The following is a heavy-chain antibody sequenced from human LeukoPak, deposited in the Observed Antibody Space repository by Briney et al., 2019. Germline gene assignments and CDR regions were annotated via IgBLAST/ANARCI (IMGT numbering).Heavy chain of an antibody. V-gene: IGHV3-21*01. CDR3: ARGYAGTLFY. J-gene: IGHJ4*02. CDR2: ISTSSTYI. Sequence: GGSLRLSCAASGFTFSSYSMNWVRQAPGKGLEWVSSISTSSTYIYYADSVKGRFTISRDNAKNSLYLQMNSLRAEDTAVYYCARGYAGTLFYWGQGTLVTVSS. CDR1: GFTFSSYS. D-gene: IGHD4-23*01.